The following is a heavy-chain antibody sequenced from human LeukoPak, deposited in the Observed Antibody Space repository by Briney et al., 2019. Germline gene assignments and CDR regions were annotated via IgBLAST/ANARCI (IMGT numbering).Heavy chain of an antibody. Sequence: GASVKVSCKASGYTVTGYYMHWVRQAPGQGLESMGWINPNSGGTNYAQKFQGRVTMTRDTSISTAYMELSRLRSGDTAVYYCVTAPHQDTAMVRYDYWGQGTLLTVSS. V-gene: IGHV1-2*02. D-gene: IGHD5-18*01. CDR3: VTAPHQDTAMVRYDY. J-gene: IGHJ4*02. CDR2: INPNSGGT. CDR1: GYTVTGYY.